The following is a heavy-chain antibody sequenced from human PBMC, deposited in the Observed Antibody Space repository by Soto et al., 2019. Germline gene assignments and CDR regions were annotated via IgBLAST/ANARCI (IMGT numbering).Heavy chain of an antibody. J-gene: IGHJ4*02. Sequence: QVQLQESGPGLVKPSETLSLTCTVSGGSISSYYWSWIRQPPGKGLEWIGYIYYSGSTNYNPSLKRRVIRSLATPNNQFSLKLSSVTAADTAVYDCARQIVSSSPVGYWGQGTLVTVSS. CDR2: IYYSGST. V-gene: IGHV4-59*01. CDR1: GGSISSYY. CDR3: ARQIVSSSPVGY. D-gene: IGHD6-6*01.